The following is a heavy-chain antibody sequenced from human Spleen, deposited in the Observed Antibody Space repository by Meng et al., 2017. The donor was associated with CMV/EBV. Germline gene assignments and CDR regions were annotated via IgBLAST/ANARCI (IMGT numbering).Heavy chain of an antibody. CDR2: INHSGST. CDR3: ARAPIDRGHGIDY. CDR1: GRSFSGYY. J-gene: IGHJ4*02. D-gene: IGHD1-14*01. V-gene: IGHV4-34*01. Sequence: SETLSLTCAVYGRSFSGYYWSWIRQPPGKGLEWIGEINHSGSTNYNPSLKSRVTISVDTSKNQFSLNLKSLSAADTAVYYCARAPIDRGHGIDYWGQGTLVTVSS.